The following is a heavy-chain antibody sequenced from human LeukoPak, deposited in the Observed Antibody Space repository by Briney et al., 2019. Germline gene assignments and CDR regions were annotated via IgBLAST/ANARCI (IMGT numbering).Heavy chain of an antibody. CDR1: GFTFSSYG. CDR3: AKGRLEHDY. Sequence: GGSLRLSCAASGFTFSSYGMSWVRQAPGKGLEWVSAISGNGGSSHYADSVKGRFTISRDNSMHTLYLQMNSPRAEDTAIYYCAKGRLEHDYWGQGTLVTVSS. CDR2: ISGNGGSS. J-gene: IGHJ4*02. D-gene: IGHD1/OR15-1a*01. V-gene: IGHV3-23*01.